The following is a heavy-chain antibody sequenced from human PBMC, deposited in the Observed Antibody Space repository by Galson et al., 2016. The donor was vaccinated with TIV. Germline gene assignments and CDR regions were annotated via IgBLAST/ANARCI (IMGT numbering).Heavy chain of an antibody. Sequence: ETLSLTCTVSGGSISGYYWGWIRQPPGKGLEWIGNIYHTGSTYSNPSLRSRLTMSVDTSKNQFSLILSSVTAADTAVYYCARDCTSTTCHIYYYGMDVWGQGATVTVSS. D-gene: IGHD2-2*02. CDR1: GGSISGYY. J-gene: IGHJ6*02. CDR3: ARDCTSTTCHIYYYGMDV. CDR2: IYHTGST. V-gene: IGHV4-38-2*02.